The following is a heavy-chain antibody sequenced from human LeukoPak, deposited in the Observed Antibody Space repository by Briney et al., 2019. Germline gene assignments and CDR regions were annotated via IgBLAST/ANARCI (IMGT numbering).Heavy chain of an antibody. CDR1: GFTFSSYW. CDR2: IKQDGSEE. J-gene: IGHJ6*02. D-gene: IGHD2-2*02. V-gene: IGHV3-7*01. Sequence: GGSLRLSCAASGFTFSSYWMSWVRQAPGKGLEWVANIKQDGSEEYYVDSAKGRFTISRDNAKNSLYLQMNSLRAEDTAVYYCAREPHCSSTSCYSDGMDVWGQGTTVTVSS. CDR3: AREPHCSSTSCYSDGMDV.